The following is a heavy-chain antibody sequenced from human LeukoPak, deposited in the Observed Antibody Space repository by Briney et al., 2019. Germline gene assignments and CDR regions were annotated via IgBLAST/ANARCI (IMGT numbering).Heavy chain of an antibody. CDR1: GYTFTGYY. V-gene: IGHV1-2*02. CDR3: ASDPSSSDNFFDF. D-gene: IGHD6-6*01. J-gene: IGHJ4*02. Sequence: GASVKVSCKASGYTFTGYYMHWVRQAPGQGLEWMGCINLKSGGTNYAQKFQGRVTMTRDTSISTAYMELSRLRSDDTAVCYCASDPSSSDNFFDFWGQGTLVTVSS. CDR2: INLKSGGT.